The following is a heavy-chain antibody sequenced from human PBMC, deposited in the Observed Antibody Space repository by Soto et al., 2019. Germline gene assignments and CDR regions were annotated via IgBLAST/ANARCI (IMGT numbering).Heavy chain of an antibody. Sequence: SETLSLTCTVSGGSISSSSYYWGWIRQPPGKGLEWIGSIYYSDGSSTSYADSVKGRFTISRDNAKNTLYLQMNSLRAEDTAVYYCARDPYYDILTGYTATLNYWGQGTLVTVSS. CDR2: IYYSDGSST. CDR1: GGSISSSSYY. D-gene: IGHD3-9*01. CDR3: ARDPYYDILTGYTATLNY. J-gene: IGHJ4*02. V-gene: IGHV4-39*02.